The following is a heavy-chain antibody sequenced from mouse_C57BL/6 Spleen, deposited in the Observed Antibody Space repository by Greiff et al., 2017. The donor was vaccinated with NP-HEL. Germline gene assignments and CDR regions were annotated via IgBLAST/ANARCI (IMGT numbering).Heavy chain of an antibody. CDR3: ARGRYLLGY. V-gene: IGHV1-26*01. CDR1: GYTFTDYY. CDR2: INPNNGGT. Sequence: VQLQQSGPELVKPGASVKISCKASGYTFTDYYMNWVKQSHGKSLEWIGDINPNNGGTSYNQKFKGKATLTVDKSSSTAYMELRSLTSEDSAVYYCARGRYLLGYWGQGTTLTVSS. J-gene: IGHJ2*01. D-gene: IGHD5-1-1*01.